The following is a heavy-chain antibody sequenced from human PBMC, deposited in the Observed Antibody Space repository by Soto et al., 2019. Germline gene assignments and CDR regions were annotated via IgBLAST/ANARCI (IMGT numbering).Heavy chain of an antibody. CDR3: AKDKALARYYYDSSGYYQ. D-gene: IGHD3-22*01. Sequence: GGSLLLSWASSGFPFSSYGMHWVRPAPGKGLEWVAVISYDGSNKYYADSVKGRFTISRDNSKNTLYLQMNSLRAEDTAVYYCAKDKALARYYYDSSGYYQWGQGTLVTVSS. J-gene: IGHJ4*02. CDR1: GFPFSSYG. V-gene: IGHV3-30*18. CDR2: ISYDGSNK.